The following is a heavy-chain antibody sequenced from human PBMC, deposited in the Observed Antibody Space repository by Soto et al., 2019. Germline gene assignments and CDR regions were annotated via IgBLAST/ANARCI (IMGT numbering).Heavy chain of an antibody. CDR2: TSPYNGHT. J-gene: IGHJ4*02. CDR3: TRVGYYGAGASDD. D-gene: IGHD3-10*01. V-gene: IGHV1-18*01. CDR1: GYTFRSYG. Sequence: QVQLVQSGAEVKKPGVSVKVSCKTSGYTFRSYGISWVRQAPGQGLEWMGWTSPYNGHTNYAQKFQGRVTMTTDTSTSAAYMELRSLRNDNTAVYYCTRVGYYGAGASDDWGQGTLVTVSS.